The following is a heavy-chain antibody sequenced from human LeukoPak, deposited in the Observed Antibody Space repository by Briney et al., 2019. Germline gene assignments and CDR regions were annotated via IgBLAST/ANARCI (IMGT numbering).Heavy chain of an antibody. D-gene: IGHD2-15*01. J-gene: IGHJ4*02. CDR3: ASQREDIVVVVAATPFDY. CDR2: IYYSGST. Sequence: SETLSLTCTVSGGSISSSSYYWGWIRQPPGKGLEWIGSIYYSGSTYYNPSLKSRVTISVDTSKNQFSLKLSSVTAADTAVYYCASQREDIVVVVAATPFDYWGQGTLVTVSS. V-gene: IGHV4-39*07. CDR1: GGSISSSSYY.